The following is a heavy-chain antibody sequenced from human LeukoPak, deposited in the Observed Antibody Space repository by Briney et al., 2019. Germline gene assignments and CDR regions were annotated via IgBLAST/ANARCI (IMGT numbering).Heavy chain of an antibody. V-gene: IGHV3-30*04. J-gene: IGHJ4*03. D-gene: IGHD6-19*01. CDR3: ARSAGHVDY. CDR2: ISYDGSNK. Sequence: GRSLRLSCAASGFTFSSYAMHWVRQAPGKGLEWVAVISYDGSNKYYADSVKGRFTISRDNSKGTLYLQMNSLRAEDTAVYYCARSAGHVDYWGQGTTVTVSS. CDR1: GFTFSSYA.